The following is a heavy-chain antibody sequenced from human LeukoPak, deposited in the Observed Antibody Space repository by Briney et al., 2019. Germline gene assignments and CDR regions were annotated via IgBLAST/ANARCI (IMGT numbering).Heavy chain of an antibody. V-gene: IGHV1-8*03. CDR3: ARGARITIFGVVPQPLDY. Sequence: AASVKVSCKASGYTFTSYDINWVRQATGQGLEWMGWMNPNSGNTGYAQKFQGRVTITRNTSISTAYMELSSLRSEDTAVYYCARGARITIFGVVPQPLDYWGKGTLVTVSS. J-gene: IGHJ4*02. CDR2: MNPNSGNT. CDR1: GYTFTSYD. D-gene: IGHD3-3*01.